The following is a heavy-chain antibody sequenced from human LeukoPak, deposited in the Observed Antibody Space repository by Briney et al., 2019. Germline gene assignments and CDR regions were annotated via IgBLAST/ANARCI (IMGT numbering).Heavy chain of an antibody. CDR2: IYPGDSGP. D-gene: IGHD1-26*01. CDR3: GMSGDRVPLQDDVFNV. J-gene: IGHJ3*01. Sequence: GESLKISCKVSGYSFTSYCIGWVRQMPGKGLEWMGIIYPGDSGPTYSPSFQGQVTISVDKSINTAYLQWSSLQASDTAMYYCGMSGDRVPLQDDVFNVWGQGTMVTVST. V-gene: IGHV5-51*01. CDR1: GYSFTSYC.